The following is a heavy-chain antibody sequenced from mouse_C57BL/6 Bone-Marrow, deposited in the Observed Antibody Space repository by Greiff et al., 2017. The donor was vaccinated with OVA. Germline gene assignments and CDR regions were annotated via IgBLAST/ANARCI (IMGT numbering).Heavy chain of an antibody. CDR2: INPSNGGT. J-gene: IGHJ3*01. Sequence: VQLQQPGTELVKPGASVKLSCKASGYTFTSYWMHWVKQRPGQGLEWFGNINPSNGGTNYNEKFKSTATLPVDKSYSTAYMQLHSLTSEESAVDYCANYCARSSAWFAYWGQGTLVTVSA. CDR3: ANYCARSSAWFAY. CDR1: GYTFTSYW. V-gene: IGHV1-53*01. D-gene: IGHD1-1*01.